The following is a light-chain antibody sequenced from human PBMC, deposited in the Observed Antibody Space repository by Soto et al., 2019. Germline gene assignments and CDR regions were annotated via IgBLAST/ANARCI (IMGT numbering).Light chain of an antibody. J-gene: IGLJ3*02. V-gene: IGLV2-23*02. CDR3: CSYAGSSAYWV. CDR1: SSDVGSYSL. CDR2: EVT. Sequence: QSALTQPASVSGSPGQSITISCTGTSSDVGSYSLVSWYQQHPGKAPKLMIYEVTKRPPGVSNRFSGSKSGNTASLTISGLQADDEADYYCCSYAGSSAYWVFGGGTKLTVL.